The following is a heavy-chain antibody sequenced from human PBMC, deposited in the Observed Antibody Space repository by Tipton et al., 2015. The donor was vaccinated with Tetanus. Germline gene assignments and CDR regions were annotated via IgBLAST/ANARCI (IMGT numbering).Heavy chain of an antibody. CDR3: ARLREVVSRSGWAFDY. Sequence: TLSLTCSVSGGSVSPYFWVWIRQAAGKGLEWIGRIYISGDTNYNPSLKSRLTMSVDTSKKDFSVRLRSVTAADTAVYYCARLREVVSRSGWAFDYWGQGILVTVSS. CDR2: IYISGDT. V-gene: IGHV4-4*07. J-gene: IGHJ4*02. D-gene: IGHD3-10*01. CDR1: GGSVSPYF.